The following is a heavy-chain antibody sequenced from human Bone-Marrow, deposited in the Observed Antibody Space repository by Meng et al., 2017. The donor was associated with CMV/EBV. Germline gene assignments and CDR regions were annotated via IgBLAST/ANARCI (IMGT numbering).Heavy chain of an antibody. CDR2: IKQDGSEK. CDR1: GFTVSSNY. Sequence: GGSLRLSCAASGFTVSSNYMSWVRQAPGKGLEWVANIKQDGSEKYYVDSVKGRFTISRDNAKNSLYLQMNSLRAEDTAVYYCARDLPYYGSGSRPPLDYWGQGTLVTVSS. CDR3: ARDLPYYGSGSRPPLDY. J-gene: IGHJ4*02. D-gene: IGHD3-10*01. V-gene: IGHV3-7*01.